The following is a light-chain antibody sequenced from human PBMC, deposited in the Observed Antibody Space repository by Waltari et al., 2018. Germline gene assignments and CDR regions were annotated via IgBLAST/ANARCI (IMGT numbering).Light chain of an antibody. J-gene: IGKJ5*01. V-gene: IGKV4-1*01. Sequence: DIVMTQSPDSLAVSLGDRATINCKSSQSLLYSSDNRNYLAWYQQQPGQPPKLLIYWASTRESGVPDRFSGSGSGTDFTLTISSLQAEDVAVYYCQHYYSTPITFGQGTRLEIK. CDR1: QSLLYSSDNRNY. CDR2: WAS. CDR3: QHYYSTPIT.